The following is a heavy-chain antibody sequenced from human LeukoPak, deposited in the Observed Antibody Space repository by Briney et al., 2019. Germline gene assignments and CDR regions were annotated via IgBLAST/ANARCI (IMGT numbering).Heavy chain of an antibody. Sequence: GGSLRLSCAASGFTFSDYYMSWIRQAPGKGLEWVSYISSSGSTIYYADSVKGRFTISRDNAKNSLYLQTNSLRAEDTAVYYCAKRVVAAASWFDPWGQGTLVTVSS. CDR1: GFTFSDYY. CDR3: AKRVVAAASWFDP. CDR2: ISSSGSTI. D-gene: IGHD2-15*01. V-gene: IGHV3-11*04. J-gene: IGHJ5*02.